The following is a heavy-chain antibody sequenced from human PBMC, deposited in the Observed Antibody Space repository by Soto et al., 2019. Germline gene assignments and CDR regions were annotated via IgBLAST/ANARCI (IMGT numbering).Heavy chain of an antibody. V-gene: IGHV1-2*02. J-gene: IGHJ6*02. D-gene: IGHD6-13*01. CDR1: GFTFSAYY. Sequence: QVPLVQSGAEVKKPGASVKVSCKASGFTFSAYYIYWVRQAPGQGLEWIGWINPSSGGTNNAQKFQGRVTMTRDTSTSIVYMELSAVIPDDTAVYYCARSLLDEYSSSWRSAYYGMDVWGQGTTVTVSS. CDR3: ARSLLDEYSSSWRSAYYGMDV. CDR2: INPSSGGT.